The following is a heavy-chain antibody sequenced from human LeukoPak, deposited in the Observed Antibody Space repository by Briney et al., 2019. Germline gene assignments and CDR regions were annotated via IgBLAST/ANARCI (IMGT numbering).Heavy chain of an antibody. CDR3: ARHRGRYYDSGSYYYFDY. CDR2: VYYTGST. V-gene: IGHV4-39*02. D-gene: IGHD3-10*01. J-gene: IGHJ4*02. CDR1: GGSISSYY. Sequence: SETLSLTCTVSGGSISSYYWGWVRQPPRTGLGWVGSVYYTGSTFYNPSLKSRVTTSVDTSKNHFSLNLSSVTAADTAVYYCARHRGRYYDSGSYYYFDYWGQGTLVTVSS.